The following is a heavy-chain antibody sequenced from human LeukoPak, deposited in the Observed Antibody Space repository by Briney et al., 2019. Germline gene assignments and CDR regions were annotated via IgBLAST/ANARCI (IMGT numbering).Heavy chain of an antibody. CDR3: AKDRTSGSYRYFDY. CDR1: GFTFSSDA. V-gene: IGHV3-23*01. CDR2: ISGSGGST. D-gene: IGHD1-26*01. J-gene: IGHJ4*02. Sequence: GGSLRLSCAASGFTFSSDAMSWVREAPGKGLEWVSAISGSGGSTYYADSVKGRFTISRDNSKNTIYLQMNSLRVEDTAVYYYAKDRTSGSYRYFDYWGQGTLVTVSS.